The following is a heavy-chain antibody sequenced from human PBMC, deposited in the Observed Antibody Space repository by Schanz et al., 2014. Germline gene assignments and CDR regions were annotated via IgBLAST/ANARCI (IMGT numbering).Heavy chain of an antibody. D-gene: IGHD6-13*01. CDR2: INPNSGDT. Sequence: QVQLVQSGSELKKPGASVNISCKASGYTFAVYYIHWVRQAPGQGLEFMGWINPNSGDTEYGQQFEGRVTLTRDTSISTAYMELSSLTSDDTAVYYCARDNLVSSSWYNYYGMDVWGQGTTVTVSS. CDR1: GYTFAVYY. CDR3: ARDNLVSSSWYNYYGMDV. V-gene: IGHV1-2*02. J-gene: IGHJ6*02.